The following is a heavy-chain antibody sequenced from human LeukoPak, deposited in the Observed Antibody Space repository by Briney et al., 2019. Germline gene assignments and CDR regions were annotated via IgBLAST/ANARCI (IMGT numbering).Heavy chain of an antibody. CDR1: LDSTTSNF. CDR3: ARVECISGACSSFDY. CDR2: IYYSGST. J-gene: IGHJ4*02. V-gene: IGHV4-31*03. D-gene: IGHD2-8*01. Sequence: SETLSLTCTVSLDSTTSNFWSWVRQHPGKGLEWIGNIYYSGSTDYNPSLKSRVTISVDASKNQFSLKLSSVTAADTAVYYCARVECISGACSSFDYWGQGTLVTVSS.